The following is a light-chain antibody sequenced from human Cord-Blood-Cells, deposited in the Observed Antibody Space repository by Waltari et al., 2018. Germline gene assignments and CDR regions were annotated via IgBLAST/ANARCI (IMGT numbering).Light chain of an antibody. Sequence: SYVLTQPPSVSVAPGKTARITCGGNNIGSKSVHWYQQKPGQAPVLVICYASNRPSGIPERFSGANSGNPATLTSSRVEAGDEADYYCQVWDSSSDHWVFGGGTKLTVL. CDR2: YAS. CDR3: QVWDSSSDHWV. CDR1: NIGSKS. V-gene: IGLV3-21*04. J-gene: IGLJ3*02.